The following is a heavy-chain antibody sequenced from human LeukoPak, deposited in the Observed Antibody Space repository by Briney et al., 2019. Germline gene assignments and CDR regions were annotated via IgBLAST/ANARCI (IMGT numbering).Heavy chain of an antibody. Sequence: GGSLRLSCTASGFTFGSYAMTWVRQAPGKGLDWVSSISYSGGSTYYADSVKGRFTISRDNSKNTLYLQMNSLRAEDTAVYYCAKDLETTMYYFDSWGQGTLVTVSS. V-gene: IGHV3-23*01. CDR2: ISYSGGST. D-gene: IGHD3-10*02. CDR3: AKDLETTMYYFDS. J-gene: IGHJ4*02. CDR1: GFTFGSYA.